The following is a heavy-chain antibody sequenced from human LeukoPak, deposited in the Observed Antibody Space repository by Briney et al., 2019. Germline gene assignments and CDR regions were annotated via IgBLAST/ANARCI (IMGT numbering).Heavy chain of an antibody. J-gene: IGHJ4*02. V-gene: IGHV3-11*04. D-gene: IGHD3-22*01. CDR1: GFTLSNFY. CDR2: TGSII. CDR3: ARGAYYYED. Sequence: PGGSLRLSCAASGFTLSNFYMSWIRQAPGKGLEWISYTGSIINYADSAKGRFTISRDSAKNSLYLQMNSLRAEDTAVYYCARGAYYYEDWGQGTLVTVSS.